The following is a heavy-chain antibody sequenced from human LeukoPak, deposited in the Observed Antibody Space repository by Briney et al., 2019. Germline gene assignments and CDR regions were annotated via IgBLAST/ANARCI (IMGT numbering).Heavy chain of an antibody. Sequence: PGGSLRLSCAASGFTFGGYWMSWVRQAPGKGLEWVANIRQDGSVQNYVDSVKGRFTVSRDNPKNSVYLQMSSLRAEDTAVYYCLATTRSRGFDYWGQGTLVTVSS. CDR2: IRQDGSVQ. CDR1: GFTFGGYW. J-gene: IGHJ4*02. CDR3: LATTRSRGFDY. V-gene: IGHV3-7*01. D-gene: IGHD1/OR15-1a*01.